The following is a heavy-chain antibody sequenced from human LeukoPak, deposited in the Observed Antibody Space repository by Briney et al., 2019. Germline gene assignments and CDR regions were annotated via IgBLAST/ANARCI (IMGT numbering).Heavy chain of an antibody. Sequence: SETLSLTCTVSGVSISSYYWSWIRQPPGKGLEWIGYIYYSGSTNYNPSLKSRVTISVDTSKNQFSLKLSSVTAADTAVYYCARSRVWGSFDYWGQGTLVTASS. CDR3: ARSRVWGSFDY. J-gene: IGHJ4*02. CDR1: GVSISSYY. D-gene: IGHD3-16*01. V-gene: IGHV4-59*01. CDR2: IYYSGST.